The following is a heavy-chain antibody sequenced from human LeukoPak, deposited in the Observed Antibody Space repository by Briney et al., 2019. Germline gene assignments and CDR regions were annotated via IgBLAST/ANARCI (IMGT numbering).Heavy chain of an antibody. CDR2: ISYDGSNK. CDR3: ARDRTYYYDSSVFY. D-gene: IGHD3-22*01. CDR1: GFTFSSYA. J-gene: IGHJ4*02. Sequence: GGSLRLSCSASGFTFSSYAMHWVRQAPGKGLEWVAVISYDGSNKYYADSVKGRFTISRDNSKNTLYLQMNSLRAEDTAVYYCARDRTYYYDSSVFYWGQGTLVTVSS. V-gene: IGHV3-30-3*01.